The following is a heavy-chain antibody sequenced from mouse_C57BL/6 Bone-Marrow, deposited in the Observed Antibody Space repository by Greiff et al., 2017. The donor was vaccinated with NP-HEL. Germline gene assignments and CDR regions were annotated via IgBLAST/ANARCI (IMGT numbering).Heavy chain of an antibody. CDR1: GYTFTNYW. Sequence: VQLQQSDAELVKPGASVKISCKVSGYTFTNYWIGWAKQRPGHGLEWIGDIYPGGGYTNYNEKFKGKATLTADKSSSTAYMQFSSLTSEDSAIYYCARGGYVYYAMDYWGQGTSVTVSS. CDR3: ARGGYVYYAMDY. CDR2: IYPGGGYT. D-gene: IGHD2-2*01. J-gene: IGHJ4*01. V-gene: IGHV1-63*01.